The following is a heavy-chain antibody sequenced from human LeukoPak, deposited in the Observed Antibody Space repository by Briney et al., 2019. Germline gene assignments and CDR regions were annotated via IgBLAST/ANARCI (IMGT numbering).Heavy chain of an antibody. CDR1: GGSISSYY. J-gene: IGHJ4*02. CDR3: ARGRSITMIVVD. D-gene: IGHD3-22*01. CDR2: IYYSGST. Sequence: SETLSLTCSVSGGSISSYYWGWIRQPPGKGLEWIGSIYYSGSTYYNPSLKSRVTISVDTSKNQFSLKLSSVTAADTAVYYCARGRSITMIVVDWGQGTLVTVSS. V-gene: IGHV4-39*07.